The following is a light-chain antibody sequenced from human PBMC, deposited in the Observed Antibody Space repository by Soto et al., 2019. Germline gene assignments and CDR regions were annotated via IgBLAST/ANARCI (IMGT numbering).Light chain of an antibody. J-gene: IGLJ3*02. CDR1: SSNIGARYD. CDR3: QSYDSSLSGSWV. CDR2: DNS. Sequence: QSVLTQPPSVSGAPGQRVTISCTGSSSNIGARYDVHWYQQLPGTAPKLLIYDNSNRPSGVPDRFSGSKSGTSASLAITGLQAEDEADYCCQSYDSSLSGSWVFGGGTQLTVL. V-gene: IGLV1-40*01.